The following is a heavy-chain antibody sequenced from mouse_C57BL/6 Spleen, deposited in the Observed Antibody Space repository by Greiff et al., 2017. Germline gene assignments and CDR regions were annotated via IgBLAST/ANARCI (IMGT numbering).Heavy chain of an antibody. CDR2: IDPSDSET. Sequence: VQLQQPGAELVRPGSSVKLSCKASGYTFTSYWMHWVKQRPIQGLEWIGNIDPSDSETHYNQQFKDKATLTVDKSSSTAYMQLSSLTSEDSAVYYCARETGTGYYFDYWGQGTTLTVSS. CDR1: GYTFTSYW. J-gene: IGHJ2*01. D-gene: IGHD4-1*01. V-gene: IGHV1-52*01. CDR3: ARETGTGYYFDY.